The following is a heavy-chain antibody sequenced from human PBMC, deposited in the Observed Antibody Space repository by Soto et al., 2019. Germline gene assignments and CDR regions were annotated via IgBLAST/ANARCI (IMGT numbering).Heavy chain of an antibody. J-gene: IGHJ4*02. CDR2: IKSKTDGGTT. CDR3: TTVTPAYYDYVWGSYRYTASDY. CDR1: SVSNAW. D-gene: IGHD3-16*02. Sequence: SVSNAWMNWVRQAPGKGLEWVGRIKSKTDGGTTDYAAPVKGRFTISRDDSKNTLYLQMNSLKTEDTAVYYCTTVTPAYYDYVWGSYRYTASDYWGQGTLVIVSS. V-gene: IGHV3-15*07.